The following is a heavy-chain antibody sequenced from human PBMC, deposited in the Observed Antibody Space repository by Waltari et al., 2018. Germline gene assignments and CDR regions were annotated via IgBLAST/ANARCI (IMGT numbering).Heavy chain of an antibody. Sequence: QVQLQESGPGLVKPSETLSLTCAVSGYSISSGSYWGWLRQPPGKGLEWIGGIYHSGSTYYNPSLKSRVTISVDTSKNQFSLKLSSVTAADTAVYYCARLEPTTGDWSYWGQGTLVTVSS. J-gene: IGHJ4*02. D-gene: IGHD1-1*01. CDR2: IYHSGST. V-gene: IGHV4-38-2*01. CDR1: GYSISSGSY. CDR3: ARLEPTTGDWSY.